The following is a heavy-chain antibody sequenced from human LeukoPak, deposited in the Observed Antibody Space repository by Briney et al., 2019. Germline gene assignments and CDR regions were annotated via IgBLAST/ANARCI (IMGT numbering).Heavy chain of an antibody. J-gene: IGHJ4*02. CDR2: INPNSGDT. V-gene: IGHV1-2*02. Sequence: GASVKVSCKTSGYIFTGYYMHWVRQAPGQGLEWMAWINPNSGDTNYAQNFQGRVTMTRDTSISTAYMELSRLTSDDTAVYYCARDGNEAVAGTGAVTYWGQGTLVTVSS. D-gene: IGHD6-19*01. CDR1: GYIFTGYY. CDR3: ARDGNEAVAGTGAVTY.